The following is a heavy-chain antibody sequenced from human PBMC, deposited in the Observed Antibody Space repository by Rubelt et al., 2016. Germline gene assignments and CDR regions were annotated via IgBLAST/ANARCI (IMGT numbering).Heavy chain of an antibody. V-gene: IGHV4-59*08. CDR2: LYYSGSS. CDR1: GGSISSYY. J-gene: IGHJ2*01. Sequence: QVRLQESGPGLVTPSETLSLTCTVSGGSISSYYWSWIRQPPGKGLEWIGYLYYSGSSTYKHSLWNRVTISVDTSKNQFSRKVNSVTAADTAVYYCANGDSEEWYFDVWGRGTLVTVSS. D-gene: IGHD4-17*01. CDR3: ANGDSEEWYFDV.